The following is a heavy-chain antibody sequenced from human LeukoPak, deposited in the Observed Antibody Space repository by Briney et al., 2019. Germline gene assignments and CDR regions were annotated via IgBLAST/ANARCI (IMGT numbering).Heavy chain of an antibody. CDR2: IKQDGSEK. CDR3: AREAGDSSGWYNWFDP. J-gene: IGHJ5*02. CDR1: GFTFSSYW. D-gene: IGHD6-19*01. Sequence: GGSLRLSCAASGFTFSSYWMSGVRQAPGKGREWVANIKQDGSEKNYVDSVKGRFTISRDNAKNSLYLQMNSLRAEDTAVYYCAREAGDSSGWYNWFDPWGQGTLVTASS. V-gene: IGHV3-7*01.